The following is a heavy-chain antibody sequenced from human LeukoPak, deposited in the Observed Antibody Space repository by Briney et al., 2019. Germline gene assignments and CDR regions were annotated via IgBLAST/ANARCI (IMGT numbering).Heavy chain of an antibody. J-gene: IGHJ4*02. CDR2: IKQDESEK. D-gene: IGHD2-8*01. CDR1: RFIPTTDW. Sequence: GSPRLSRAPSRFIPTTDWMGWVRPAPREGLEWVANIKQDESEKYYVDSVKGRFTISRDNAKNSLYLQMNSLRAEDTAVYYCARLTWICSNGVCYSGFDYWGQGTLVTVSS. V-gene: IGHV3-7*01. CDR3: ARLTWICSNGVCYSGFDY.